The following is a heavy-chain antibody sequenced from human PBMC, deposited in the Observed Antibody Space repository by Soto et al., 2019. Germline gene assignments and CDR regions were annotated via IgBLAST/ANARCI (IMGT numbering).Heavy chain of an antibody. CDR1: GASISYGGFS. Sequence: QLQLQESGSGVVRTSETLSLTCTVFGASISYGGFSWSWIRQSPGKGLEWIGYINHFESTYFHPSFKSRLSMSIDRIRNMFSLNLSSVTAADMAVYYCVRGGGYDAFDHWGQGVPVTVSS. CDR2: INHFEST. D-gene: IGHD5-12*01. V-gene: IGHV4-30-2*06. J-gene: IGHJ4*02. CDR3: VRGGGYDAFDH.